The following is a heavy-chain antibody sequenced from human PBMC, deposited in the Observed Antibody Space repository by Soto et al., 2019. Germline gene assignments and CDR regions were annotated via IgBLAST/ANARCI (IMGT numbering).Heavy chain of an antibody. CDR2: IYYSGST. CDR3: ARQGRFGELFYGMDV. J-gene: IGHJ6*02. Sequence: SETLSLTCTVSGGSISSSSYYWGWIRQPPGKGLEWIGSIYYSGSTYYNPSLKSRVTISVDTSKNQFSLKLSSVTAADTAVYYCARQGRFGELFYGMDVWGQGTTVTSP. V-gene: IGHV4-39*01. D-gene: IGHD3-10*01. CDR1: GGSISSSSYY.